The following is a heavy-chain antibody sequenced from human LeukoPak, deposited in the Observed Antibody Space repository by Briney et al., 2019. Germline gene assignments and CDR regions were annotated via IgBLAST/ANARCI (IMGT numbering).Heavy chain of an antibody. CDR1: GYTFTSYD. J-gene: IGHJ4*02. Sequence: ASVKVSCKASGYTFTSYDINWVRQAPGQGLEWMGIINPNGGNTNYAQKFQGRVTMTRDTSTSTVYMDLSSLTPGDTAVYYCARASASGRRFDYWGQGTLVTVSS. CDR3: ARASASGRRFDY. V-gene: IGHV1-46*01. D-gene: IGHD3-10*01. CDR2: INPNGGNT.